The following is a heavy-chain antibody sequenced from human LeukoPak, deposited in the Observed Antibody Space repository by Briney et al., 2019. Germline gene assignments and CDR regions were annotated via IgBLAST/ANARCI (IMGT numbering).Heavy chain of an antibody. CDR3: AKSPPSADCGGDCYSYYFDY. Sequence: GGFLRLSCAASGFTFSSYAMSWVRQAPGKGLEWVSAISGSGGSTYYADSVKGRFTISRDNSKNTLYLQMNSLRAEDTAVYYCAKSPPSADCGGDCYSYYFDYWGQGTLVTVSS. V-gene: IGHV3-23*01. J-gene: IGHJ4*02. D-gene: IGHD2-21*01. CDR2: ISGSGGST. CDR1: GFTFSSYA.